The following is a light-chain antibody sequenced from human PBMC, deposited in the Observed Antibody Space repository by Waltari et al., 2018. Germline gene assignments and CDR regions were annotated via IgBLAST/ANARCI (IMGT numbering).Light chain of an antibody. J-gene: IGLJ2*01. V-gene: IGLV3-19*01. CDR3: HSRDSNGDVL. CDR2: GKK. Sequence: SELTQDPAVSVAFGQTVRITCQRDSLRTYHVSWFQQKAGQVPTLVIYGKKHRPSGIPDRFSASNSVSRASLTIIGAQAEDEADYYCHSRDSNGDVLIGGGTKVTVV. CDR1: SLRTYH.